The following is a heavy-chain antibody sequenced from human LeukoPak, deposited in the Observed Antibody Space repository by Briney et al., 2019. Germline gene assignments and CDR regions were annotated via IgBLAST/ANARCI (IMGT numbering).Heavy chain of an antibody. D-gene: IGHD6-19*01. J-gene: IGHJ3*01. CDR2: INPNSGGA. CDR3: ATTPIQQWLVQKAFDV. V-gene: IGHV1-2*02. Sequence: ASVKVSCKASGYTFTAYYIHWVRQAPGQGLEWMGWINPNSGGANYAQKFQGSVTMTRDTSISTAYMALNRLTSDDTAVYYCATTPIQQWLVQKAFDVRGQGTMVTVSS. CDR1: GYTFTAYY.